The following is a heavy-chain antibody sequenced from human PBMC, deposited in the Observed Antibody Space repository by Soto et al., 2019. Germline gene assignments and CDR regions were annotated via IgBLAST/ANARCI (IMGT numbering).Heavy chain of an antibody. CDR2: IKTSAGGGAT. D-gene: IGHD2-15*01. J-gene: IGHJ6*02. V-gene: IGHV3-15*07. CDR1: GFSFNEAW. Sequence: EVQLVESAGGLVKPGGSLRLSCVASGFSFNEAWMNWVRQAPGEGLEWVGRIKTSAGGGATDYAPPVQGRFTISRDDSKNALYLHMNSRRTEDTAIYYCTTGSVEGIWGQGTTVTVSS. CDR3: TTGSVEGI.